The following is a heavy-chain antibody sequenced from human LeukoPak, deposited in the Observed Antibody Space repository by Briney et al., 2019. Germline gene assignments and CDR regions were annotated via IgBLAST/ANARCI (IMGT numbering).Heavy chain of an antibody. V-gene: IGHV1-69*04. CDR3: ARLVLGELSLSWFDP. CDR2: IIPILGIA. CDR1: GGTFSSYA. J-gene: IGHJ5*02. Sequence: SVKVSCKDSGGTFSSYAISWVRQAPGQGLEWMGMIIPILGIANYAQKFQGRVTGPADKSTSTAYMEPSSLRSEDTAVYYCARLVLGELSLSWFDPWGQGTLVTVSS. D-gene: IGHD3-16*02.